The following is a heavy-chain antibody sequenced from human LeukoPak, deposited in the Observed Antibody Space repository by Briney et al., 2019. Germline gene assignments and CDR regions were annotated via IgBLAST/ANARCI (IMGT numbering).Heavy chain of an antibody. J-gene: IGHJ6*02. D-gene: IGHD6-19*01. CDR2: ISSSGSTI. CDR1: GCTFSDYY. CDR3: AREVAGTGGYGMDV. Sequence: GGSLRLSCAASGCTFSDYYTSWTRQAPGKGLKWVSYISSSGSTIYYADSVKGRFTISRDNAKNSLYLQMNSLRAEDTAVYYCAREVAGTGGYGMDVWGQGTTVTVSS. V-gene: IGHV3-11*01.